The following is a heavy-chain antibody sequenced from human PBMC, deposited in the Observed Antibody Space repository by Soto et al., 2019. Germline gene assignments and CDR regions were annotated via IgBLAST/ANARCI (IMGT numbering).Heavy chain of an antibody. J-gene: IGHJ6*02. Sequence: QLQLQESVPGLLKPSQTLSLTGTVSGGSITSGDYYWNWIRQPPGKGLAWIGYIFDSGSTNYNPAPSSRVTIPLDRSKNQTSRKVNSVTAADTAVYYSARDPRVSNSWSPGDYPYYGLDLWGQGTTVTVS. CDR1: GGSITSGDYY. CDR2: IFDSGST. D-gene: IGHD6-13*01. V-gene: IGHV4-30-4*01. CDR3: ARDPRVSNSWSPGDYPYYGLDL.